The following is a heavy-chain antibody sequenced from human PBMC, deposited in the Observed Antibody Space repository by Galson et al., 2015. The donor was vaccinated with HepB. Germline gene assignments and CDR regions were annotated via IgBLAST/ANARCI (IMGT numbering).Heavy chain of an antibody. CDR2: ISYDGSNK. J-gene: IGHJ5*02. V-gene: IGHV3-30-3*01. Sequence: SLRLSCAASGFTFSSYAMHWVRQAPGKGLEWVAVISYDGSNKYYADSVKGRFTISRDNSKNTLYLQMNSLRAEDTAVYYCARDPSGDADFWSGQNWFDPWGQGTLVTVSS. CDR3: ARDPSGDADFWSGQNWFDP. D-gene: IGHD3-3*01. CDR1: GFTFSSYA.